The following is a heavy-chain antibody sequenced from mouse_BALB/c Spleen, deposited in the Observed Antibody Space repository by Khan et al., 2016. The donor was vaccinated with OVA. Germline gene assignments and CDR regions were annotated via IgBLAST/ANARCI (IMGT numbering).Heavy chain of an antibody. Sequence: VQLKESGAELVKPGASVKLSCSASGFNIKDTYIHWVKQRPEQGLEWIGRIDPPNDDSKYGPKFQDKATLTADTSSNTVYLQLSSLTSEDTAVYYCATLYGSPFAYWGQGTLVSVSA. J-gene: IGHJ3*01. D-gene: IGHD2-1*01. CDR3: ATLYGSPFAY. CDR2: IDPPNDDS. CDR1: GFNIKDTY. V-gene: IGHV14-3*02.